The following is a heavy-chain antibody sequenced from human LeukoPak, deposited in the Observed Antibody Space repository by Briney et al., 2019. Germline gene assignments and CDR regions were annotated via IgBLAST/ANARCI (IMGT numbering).Heavy chain of an antibody. Sequence: SETLSLTCTVSGGSINSSSYYWSWIRQPPGKGLEWIGEINHSGSTNYNPSLKSRVTISVDTSKNQFSLKLSSVTAADTAVYYCARHKSGSYSLRFDYWGQGTLVTVSS. CDR1: GGSINSSSYY. CDR3: ARHKSGSYSLRFDY. J-gene: IGHJ4*02. D-gene: IGHD1-26*01. CDR2: INHSGST. V-gene: IGHV4-39*01.